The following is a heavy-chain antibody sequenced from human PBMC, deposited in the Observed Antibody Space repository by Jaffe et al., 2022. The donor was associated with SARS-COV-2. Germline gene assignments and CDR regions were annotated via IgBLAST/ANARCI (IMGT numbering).Heavy chain of an antibody. CDR3: ARQGLRWPIDY. J-gene: IGHJ4*02. D-gene: IGHD4-17*01. Sequence: QVQLQESGPGLVKPSETLSLTCTVSGGSISSYYWSWIRQPPGKGLEWIGYIYYSGSTNYNPSLKSRVTISVDTSKNQFSLKLSSVTAADTAVYYCARQGLRWPIDYWGQGTLVTVSS. V-gene: IGHV4-59*08. CDR1: GGSISSYY. CDR2: IYYSGST.